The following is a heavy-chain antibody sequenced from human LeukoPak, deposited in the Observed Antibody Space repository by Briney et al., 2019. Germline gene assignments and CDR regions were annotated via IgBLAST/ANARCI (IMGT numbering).Heavy chain of an antibody. Sequence: GGSLRLSCAASGFTFTNYWMSWVPQAPGKGLEWVANIKHDGSEKYYVDSVEGRFTISRDNAESSLSLQMNSLRGEDTAVYYCVRALGSSSADYWGQGTLVTVSS. CDR1: GFTFTNYW. J-gene: IGHJ4*02. CDR2: IKHDGSEK. V-gene: IGHV3-7*01. D-gene: IGHD6-6*01. CDR3: VRALGSSSADY.